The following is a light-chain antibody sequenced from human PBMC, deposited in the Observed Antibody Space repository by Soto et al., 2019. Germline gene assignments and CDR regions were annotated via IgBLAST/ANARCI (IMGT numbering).Light chain of an antibody. J-gene: IGKJ2*01. CDR3: QQYGDSPKYT. V-gene: IGKV3-20*01. CDR2: GAS. Sequence: EIVLTQSPCTLSLTPGESATLSCRASQSISFNYLAWYHQKPGQAPRLLIYGASNRATGIPDRFSGSGSGTDFCLTINRLEPEDFAVYYCQQYGDSPKYTFGQGTKVDIK. CDR1: QSISFNY.